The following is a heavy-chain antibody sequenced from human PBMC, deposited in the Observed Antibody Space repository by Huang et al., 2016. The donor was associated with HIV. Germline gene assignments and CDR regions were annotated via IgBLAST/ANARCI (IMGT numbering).Heavy chain of an antibody. CDR3: ARHFSYYDSSGYTPWDAFDI. V-gene: IGHV4-39*01. D-gene: IGHD3-22*01. Sequence: QLQLQGSGPGLVKPSETLSLTCTVSGGSITSSSYYWGWIRHPPGKGLEWVGSIYYSGSTDYDPALKSRVTVSVDPSKNQFSLTLSSVTAADTAVYYCARHFSYYDSSGYTPWDAFDIWGQGTMVTVSS. J-gene: IGHJ3*02. CDR2: IYYSGST. CDR1: GGSITSSSYY.